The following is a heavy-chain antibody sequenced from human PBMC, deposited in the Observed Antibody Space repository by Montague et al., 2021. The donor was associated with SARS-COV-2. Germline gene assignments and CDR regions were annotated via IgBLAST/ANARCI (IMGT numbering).Heavy chain of an antibody. CDR2: IYTSGTT. Sequence: SETLSLTCTVSGGSISSYYWSWIRQPAGKGLEWIGRIYTSGTTNYNPSLKSRVTMSVDTSKNQFSLKLSSVTAADTAVYYCACGSGIINFYNPGMDVWGQGTTVTVSS. CDR1: GGSISSYY. CDR3: ACGSGIINFYNPGMDV. D-gene: IGHD3-10*01. V-gene: IGHV4-4*07. J-gene: IGHJ6*02.